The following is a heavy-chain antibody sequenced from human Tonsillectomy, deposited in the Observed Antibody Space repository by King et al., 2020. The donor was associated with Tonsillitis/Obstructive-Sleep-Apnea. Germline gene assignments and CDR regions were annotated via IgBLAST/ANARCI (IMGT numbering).Heavy chain of an antibody. CDR1: GGSFRGYY. Sequence: VQLQQWGAGLLKPSETLSLTCAVYGGSFRGYYWSWIRQPPGKGLEWIGEVNHSGSTNYNPSLKSRVTISVDTSKHHFSLKLSSLTAAGTAVYYCAGGSITIFGVVGEANCCFDPWGQGTLVTVSS. CDR2: VNHSGST. J-gene: IGHJ5*01. D-gene: IGHD3-3*01. V-gene: IGHV4-34*01. CDR3: AGGSITIFGVVGEANCCFDP.